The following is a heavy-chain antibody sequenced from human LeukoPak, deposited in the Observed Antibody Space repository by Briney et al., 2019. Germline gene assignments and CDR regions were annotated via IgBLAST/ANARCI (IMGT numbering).Heavy chain of an antibody. J-gene: IGHJ6*02. CDR1: GGSISSYY. Sequence: KTSETLSLTCTVSGGSISSYYWSWIRQPPGKGLEWIGYIYYSGSTNYNPSLKSRVTISVDTSKNQFSLELSSVTAADTAVYYCARHMPGYSSSPPMDVWGQGTTVTVSS. D-gene: IGHD6-13*01. CDR3: ARHMPGYSSSPPMDV. V-gene: IGHV4-59*08. CDR2: IYYSGST.